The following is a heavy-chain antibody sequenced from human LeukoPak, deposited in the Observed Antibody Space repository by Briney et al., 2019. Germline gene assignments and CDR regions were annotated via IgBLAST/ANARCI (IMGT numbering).Heavy chain of an antibody. CDR2: IYSGGST. CDR1: GFTVSSNY. CDR3: ARDSDGSGWYYHYYYGMDV. D-gene: IGHD6-19*01. Sequence: PGGSLRLSCAASGFTVSSNYMSWVRQAPGKGLEWVSVIYSGGSTYYADSVKGRFTISRDNSKNTLYLQMNSLRAEDTAVYYCARDSDGSGWYYHYYYGMDVWGQGTLVTVSS. V-gene: IGHV3-66*01. J-gene: IGHJ6*02.